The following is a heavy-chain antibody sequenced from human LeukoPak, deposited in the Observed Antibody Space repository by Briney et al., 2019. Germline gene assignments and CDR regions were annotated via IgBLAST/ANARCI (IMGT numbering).Heavy chain of an antibody. CDR3: AREDSSGSPHALHL. J-gene: IGHJ3*01. CDR2: INWNGGST. Sequence: GGSLRLSCAASGFTFDDCGMSWVRQAPGKGLEWLSDINWNGGSTGYAHSVKGRFTLSRHNPKHSLYLQMNSLRAEDTALYHCAREDSSGSPHALHLWGQEPMVTVSS. D-gene: IGHD6-19*01. V-gene: IGHV3-20*01. CDR1: GFTFDDCG.